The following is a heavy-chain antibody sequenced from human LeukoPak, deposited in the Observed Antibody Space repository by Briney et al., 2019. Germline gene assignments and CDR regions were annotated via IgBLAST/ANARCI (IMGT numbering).Heavy chain of an antibody. CDR1: GYTFTSYD. CDR3: ARLRELNYYMDV. V-gene: IGHV1-8*03. Sequence: GASVKVSCKASGYTFTSYDINWVRQATGQGLEWMGWMNPNSGNTGYAQKFQGRVTITRNTSISTAYMELSSLRSEDTAVYYCARLRELNYYMDVWGKGTTVTVSS. J-gene: IGHJ6*03. CDR2: MNPNSGNT. D-gene: IGHD1-26*01.